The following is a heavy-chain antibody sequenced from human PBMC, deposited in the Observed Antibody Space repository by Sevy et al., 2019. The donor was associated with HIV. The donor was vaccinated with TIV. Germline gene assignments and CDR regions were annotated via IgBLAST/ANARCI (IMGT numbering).Heavy chain of an antibody. V-gene: IGHV3-30-3*01. CDR2: ISYDGSNK. CDR1: GFTFSSYA. CDR3: ARPLGYCISTSCLTPHRIGRYFDY. Sequence: GGSLRLSCAASGFTFSSYAMHWVRQAPGKGLEWVAVISYDGSNKYYADSVKGRFTISRDNSKNTLYLQMNSLRAEDTAVYYCARPLGYCISTSCLTPHRIGRYFDYWGQGTLVTVSS. J-gene: IGHJ4*02. D-gene: IGHD2-2*01.